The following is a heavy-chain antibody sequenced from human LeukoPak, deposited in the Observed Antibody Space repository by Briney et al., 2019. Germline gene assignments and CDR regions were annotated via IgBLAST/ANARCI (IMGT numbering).Heavy chain of an antibody. J-gene: IGHJ4*02. CDR3: TTIRSGNSRFFDY. V-gene: IGHV3-15*01. D-gene: IGHD4-23*01. Sequence: GGSLRLSCAASGFTFSNAWMSWVRQAPGKGLEWVGRIKSKTDGGTTDYAAPVKGRFTISRDDSKNTLYLQMNSLKTEDTAVYYCTTIRSGNSRFFDYWGQGTLVTVSS. CDR1: GFTFSNAW. CDR2: IKSKTDGGTT.